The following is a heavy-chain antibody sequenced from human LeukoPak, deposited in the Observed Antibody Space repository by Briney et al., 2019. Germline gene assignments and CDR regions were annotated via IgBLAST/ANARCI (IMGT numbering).Heavy chain of an antibody. CDR1: GGSISSGGYY. J-gene: IGHJ6*02. Sequence: SQTLSLTCTVSGGSISSGGYYWSWIRQHPGKGLEWIGYIYYSGSTYYSPSLKSRVTISVDTSKNQFSLKLSSVTAADTAVYYCARAGESRYYYGMDVWGQGTTVTVFS. CDR2: IYYSGST. D-gene: IGHD1-26*01. CDR3: ARAGESRYYYGMDV. V-gene: IGHV4-31*03.